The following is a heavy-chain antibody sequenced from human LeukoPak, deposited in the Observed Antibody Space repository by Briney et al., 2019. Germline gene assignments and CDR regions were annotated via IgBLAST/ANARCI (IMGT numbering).Heavy chain of an antibody. D-gene: IGHD6-19*01. CDR3: ARLGYSSGWYYFDY. J-gene: IGHJ4*02. V-gene: IGHV4-59*01. CDR1: GGSISSYY. CDR2: IYYSGST. Sequence: KTSETLSLTCTVSGGSISSYYWSWIRQPPGKGLEWIGYIYYSGSTNYNPSLKSRVTISVDTSKNQFSLKLSSVTAADTAVYYCARLGYSSGWYYFDYWGQGTPVTVSS.